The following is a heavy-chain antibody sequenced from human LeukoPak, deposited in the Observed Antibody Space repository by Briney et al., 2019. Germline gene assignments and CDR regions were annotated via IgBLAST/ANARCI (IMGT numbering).Heavy chain of an antibody. CDR2: IDWDDDK. Sequence: SGPTLVNPTQTLTLTCTFSGFSLRTSGMCVSWIRQPPGKALEWLARIDWDDDKYYSTSLKTRLTISKDTSKNQVVLTMTNMDPVDTATYYCARIRLGYYYDSSGFDPWGQGTLVTVSS. CDR1: GFSLRTSGMC. CDR3: ARIRLGYYYDSSGFDP. J-gene: IGHJ5*02. V-gene: IGHV2-70*11. D-gene: IGHD3-22*01.